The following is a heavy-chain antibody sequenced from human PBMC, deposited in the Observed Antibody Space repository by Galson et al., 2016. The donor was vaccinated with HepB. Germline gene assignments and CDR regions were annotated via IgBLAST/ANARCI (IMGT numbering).Heavy chain of an antibody. J-gene: IGHJ4*02. V-gene: IGHV1-2*02. Sequence: SVKVSCKASGYTFSGFYIHWVRQAPGQGLEWMGWINPNSGVTTYAQKFQGRVTMTRVTSISTVYMELSSLRSDDTAMYYCAREAKTYGDIDSWGQGTLVTVSS. CDR3: AREAKTYGDIDS. D-gene: IGHD4-17*01. CDR2: INPNSGVT. CDR1: GYTFSGFY.